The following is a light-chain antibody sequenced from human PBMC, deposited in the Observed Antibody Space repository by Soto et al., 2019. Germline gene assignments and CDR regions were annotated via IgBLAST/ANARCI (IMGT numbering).Light chain of an antibody. J-gene: IGKJ3*01. Sequence: DIPMTQSPSTLSASVGDRVTITCRASQSISSWLAWYQQKPGKAPKLLIYKASSLESGVPSRFSGSGSGTEFTLTISSLQPDDFATYYCQKYNSYPFTFGPGTKVDIK. CDR3: QKYNSYPFT. CDR2: KAS. CDR1: QSISSW. V-gene: IGKV1-5*03.